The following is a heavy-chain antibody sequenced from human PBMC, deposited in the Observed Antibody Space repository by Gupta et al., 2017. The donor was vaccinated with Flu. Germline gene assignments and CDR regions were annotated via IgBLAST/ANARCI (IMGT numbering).Heavy chain of an antibody. CDR1: GFTFSGSA. CDR2: IRSNAYNYAT. Sequence: EVQLVESGGGLVQPGGSLKLSCGASGFTFSGSAVHWVRQASRKGLEWLGRIRSNAYNYATTYAASVKGRFTFSREDSKNTAYLHMSSLKAEDTAVYYCTNYHYDSDVYYYFANWGQGTVVTVSS. J-gene: IGHJ4*02. V-gene: IGHV3-73*02. CDR3: TNYHYDSDVYYYFAN. D-gene: IGHD3-22*01.